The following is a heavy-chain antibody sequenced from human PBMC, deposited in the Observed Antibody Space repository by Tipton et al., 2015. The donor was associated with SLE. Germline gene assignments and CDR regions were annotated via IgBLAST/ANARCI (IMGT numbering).Heavy chain of an antibody. Sequence: TLSLTCVVSGGSINTYFWSWIRQPPGKGLEWIGSIYYSGSTYYNPSLKSRVTLSVDTSKNQFSLKLSSVTAADTAVYYCARGYYGSGSYGGYFDLWGRGTLVTVSS. V-gene: IGHV4-59*12. CDR1: GGSINTYF. J-gene: IGHJ2*01. D-gene: IGHD3-10*01. CDR2: IYYSGST. CDR3: ARGYYGSGSYGGYFDL.